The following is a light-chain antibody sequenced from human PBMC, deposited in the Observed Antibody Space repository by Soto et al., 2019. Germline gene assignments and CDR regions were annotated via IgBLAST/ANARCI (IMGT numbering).Light chain of an antibody. J-gene: IGKJ5*01. CDR1: QSVSSSY. V-gene: IGKV3-20*01. Sequence: EIVLTQSPGTLSLSPGERATLSCRASQSVSSSYLAWYQQKPGQAPRLLIYGASSRATGIPDRFSGSGSETYFALTISRLEPEDFAVYYCQQYGSSPPVTFGHGTRLETK. CDR3: QQYGSSPPVT. CDR2: GAS.